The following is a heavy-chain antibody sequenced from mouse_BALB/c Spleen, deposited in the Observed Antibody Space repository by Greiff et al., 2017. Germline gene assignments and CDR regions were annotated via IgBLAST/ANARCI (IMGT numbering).Heavy chain of an antibody. D-gene: IGHD2-12*01. Sequence: VQLQQSGPGLVQPSQSLSITCTASGFSLTSYGVHWVRQSPGKGLEWLGVIWSGGSTDYNAAFISRLSISKDNSKSQVFFKMNSLQANDTAIYYCARAFYDDGFYYAMDYWGQGTSVTVSS. CDR3: ARAFYDDGFYYAMDY. J-gene: IGHJ4*01. CDR2: IWSGGST. V-gene: IGHV2-2*02. CDR1: GFSLTSYG.